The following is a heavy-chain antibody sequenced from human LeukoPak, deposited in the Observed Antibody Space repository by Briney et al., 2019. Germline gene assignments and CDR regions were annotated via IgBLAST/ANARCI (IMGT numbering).Heavy chain of an antibody. CDR3: ARDGIAVAGPAANYGMDV. CDR2: ISAYNGNT. CDR1: GYTFTSYG. D-gene: IGHD6-19*01. Sequence: ASVKASCKASGYTFTSYGISWVRQAPGQGLEWMGWISAYNGNTNYAQKLQGRVTMTTDTSTSTAYMELRSLRSDDTAVYYCARDGIAVAGPAANYGMDVWGQGTTVTVSS. J-gene: IGHJ6*02. V-gene: IGHV1-18*01.